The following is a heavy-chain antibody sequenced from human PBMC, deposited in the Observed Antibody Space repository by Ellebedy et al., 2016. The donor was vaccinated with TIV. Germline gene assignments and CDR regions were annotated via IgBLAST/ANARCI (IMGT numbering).Heavy chain of an antibody. D-gene: IGHD1-26*01. V-gene: IGHV4-34*01. CDR1: GGSLSGYF. CDR2: VNHRGST. Sequence: MPSETLSLTCAVNGGSLSGYFWSWIRQPPGKGLEWIGEVNHRGSTNYHPSLKSRVSISVDTSKNQFSLKLRYVTAADTAVYHCARLLHSGSYHYDMVVWGQGTTVTVSS. J-gene: IGHJ6*02. CDR3: ARLLHSGSYHYDMVV.